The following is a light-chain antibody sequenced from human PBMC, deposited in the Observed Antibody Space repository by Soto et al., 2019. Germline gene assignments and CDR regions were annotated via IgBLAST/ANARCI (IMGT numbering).Light chain of an antibody. CDR1: QSVSSY. J-gene: IGKJ5*01. CDR2: GTS. V-gene: IGKV3-11*01. Sequence: EIVLTQSPATLSLSPGERATLSCRASQSVSSYLAWYQQKPGQAPRLLIYGTSNRATGVPDRFSGSGSGTDFTLTISSLEPEDFAVYYCQQRSNWPLLTFGQGTRLEIK. CDR3: QQRSNWPLLT.